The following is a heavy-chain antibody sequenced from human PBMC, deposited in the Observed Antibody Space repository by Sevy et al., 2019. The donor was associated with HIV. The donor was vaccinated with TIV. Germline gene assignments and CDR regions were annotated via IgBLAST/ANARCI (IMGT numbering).Heavy chain of an antibody. D-gene: IGHD4-4*01. CDR3: ARDLTTVPPGEEWFDP. CDR2: ISSSGSYI. CDR1: GFTFSSYS. V-gene: IGHV3-21*01. J-gene: IGHJ5*02. Sequence: GGSLRLSCAASGFTFSSYSMNWVRQAPGKGLEWVSSISSSGSYIYYADSVKGRFTISRDNAKNSLYLQMNSLRAEDTAVYYCARDLTTVPPGEEWFDPWGQGTLVTVSS.